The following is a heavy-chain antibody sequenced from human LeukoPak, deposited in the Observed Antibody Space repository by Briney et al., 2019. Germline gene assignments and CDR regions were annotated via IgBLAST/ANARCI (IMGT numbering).Heavy chain of an antibody. CDR2: ISSDGSTK. CDR1: GFTLSRYG. V-gene: IGHV3-30*18. Sequence: GRSLRLSCAASGFTLSRYGMHWVRQTPDKGLEWVAVISSDGSTKWYADSVKGRLTFSRDNSKNTLYLQMNSLRAEDTAVYYCAKDVSDSGNQHGADYWGQGTLVSVST. J-gene: IGHJ4*02. D-gene: IGHD3-10*01. CDR3: AKDVSDSGNQHGADY.